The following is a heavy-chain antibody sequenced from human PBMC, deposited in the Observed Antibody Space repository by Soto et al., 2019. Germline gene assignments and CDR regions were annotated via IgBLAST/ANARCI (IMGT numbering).Heavy chain of an antibody. J-gene: IGHJ5*02. CDR1: GFSLTTAGMG. CDR3: ARRGTSPAAAGWFDP. CDR2: VYWDDDK. V-gene: IGHV2-5*02. Sequence: QITWKESGPALVKPTQTLTLTCSFSGFSLTTAGMGVGWIRQPPGKAPEWVALVYWDDDKRYNPSLRSRLTITKDTSKNLVVVTLTDMDPVDTGTYYCARRGTSPAAAGWFDPWGQGILVTVSS. D-gene: IGHD3-16*01.